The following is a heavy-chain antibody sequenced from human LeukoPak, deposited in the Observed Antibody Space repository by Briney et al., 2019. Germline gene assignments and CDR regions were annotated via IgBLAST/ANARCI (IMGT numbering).Heavy chain of an antibody. CDR3: ARDLRDSGDY. V-gene: IGHV3-30-3*01. CDR1: GFTFSSYA. Sequence: SLRLSCAASGFTFSSYAMHWVRQAPRKGLEWVAVISYDGSNKYYADSVKGRFTISRDNSKNTLYLQMNSLRAEDTAVYYCARDLRDSGDYWGQGTLVTVSS. D-gene: IGHD1-26*01. J-gene: IGHJ4*02. CDR2: ISYDGSNK.